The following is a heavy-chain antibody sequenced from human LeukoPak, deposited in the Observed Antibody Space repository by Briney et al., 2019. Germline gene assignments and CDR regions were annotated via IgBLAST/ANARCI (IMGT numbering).Heavy chain of an antibody. D-gene: IGHD6-6*01. CDR2: IYTGGIT. V-gene: IGHV4-4*07. Sequence: SETLSLSCSVSGGSIRSFYWSWLRQPAGKGLEWIGRIYTGGITNYNPSLKSRVTMSIDMSKNQFSLKLSSVTAADTAVYYCARFTSSSSMGVWGKGTTVTVSS. CDR3: ARFTSSSSMGV. J-gene: IGHJ6*03. CDR1: GGSIRSFY.